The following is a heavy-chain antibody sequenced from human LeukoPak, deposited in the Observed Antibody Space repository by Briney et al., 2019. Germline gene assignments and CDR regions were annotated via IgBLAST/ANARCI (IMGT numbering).Heavy chain of an antibody. V-gene: IGHV5-51*01. Sequence: GESLKISCKGSGYSFTSFWIGWVRQMPGKGLEWMGIIYPGDSDTRYSPSFQGQVTISADKSISTAYLQWSSLKASDTAMYYCARLIPGYYYDSSGLDPWGQGTLVTVSS. CDR3: ARLIPGYYYDSSGLDP. CDR2: IYPGDSDT. D-gene: IGHD3-22*01. J-gene: IGHJ5*02. CDR1: GYSFTSFW.